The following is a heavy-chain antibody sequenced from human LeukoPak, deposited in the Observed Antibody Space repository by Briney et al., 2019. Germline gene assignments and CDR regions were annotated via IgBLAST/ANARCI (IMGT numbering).Heavy chain of an antibody. CDR3: ARSMRAYSDDFDY. D-gene: IGHD2-15*01. V-gene: IGHV4-59*01. CDR2: IYYSGST. Sequence: SETLSLTCTVSGGSISSYYWSWIRQPPGKGLEWIGYIYYSGSTNYNPSLKSRVTISVDTSKNQFSLKLSSVTAADTAVYYCARSMRAYSDDFDYWGQGTLVTVSS. CDR1: GGSISSYY. J-gene: IGHJ4*02.